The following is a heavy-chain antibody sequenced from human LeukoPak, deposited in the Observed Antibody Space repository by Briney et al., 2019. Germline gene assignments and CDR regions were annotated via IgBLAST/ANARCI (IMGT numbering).Heavy chain of an antibody. CDR2: INPNSGGT. D-gene: IGHD6-19*01. J-gene: IGHJ4*02. V-gene: IGHV1-2*02. CDR1: GYTFTGYY. Sequence: GSVKVSCKASGYTFTGYYMHWVRQAPGQGLEWMGWINPNSGGTNYAQKFQGRVTMTRDTSISTAYMELSRLRSDDTAVYYCARSKRVAVAARVEDYWGQGTLVTVSS. CDR3: ARSKRVAVAARVEDY.